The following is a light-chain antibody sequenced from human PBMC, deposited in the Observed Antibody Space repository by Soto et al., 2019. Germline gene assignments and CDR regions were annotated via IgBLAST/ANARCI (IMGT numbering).Light chain of an antibody. CDR3: KQYNSYSPTT. Sequence: DIQMTQSPSTLSASVGDSVTITCRASQSISSWLAWYQQKPGKAPNLLSYKASSLKSGVPSRFSGSASGTKFTLTISGLQPDDFATYYGKQYNSYSPTTFGQGTRLEIK. V-gene: IGKV1-5*03. CDR1: QSISSW. CDR2: KAS. J-gene: IGKJ5*01.